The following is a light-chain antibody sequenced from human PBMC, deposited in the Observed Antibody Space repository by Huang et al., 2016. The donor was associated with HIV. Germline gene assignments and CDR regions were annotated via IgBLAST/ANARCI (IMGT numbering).Light chain of an antibody. Sequence: EIVMTQSLATLSASPGERSTLSCRASRDVSNNLGWYQQNPGQTPRLLMHGASTRATDIPAKFSGRGSGTDLTLTITSLQPEDSAIYYCQHYNNWPPWTFGPGTQVEI. J-gene: IGKJ1*01. CDR2: GAS. V-gene: IGKV3D-15*01. CDR1: RDVSNN. CDR3: QHYNNWPPWT.